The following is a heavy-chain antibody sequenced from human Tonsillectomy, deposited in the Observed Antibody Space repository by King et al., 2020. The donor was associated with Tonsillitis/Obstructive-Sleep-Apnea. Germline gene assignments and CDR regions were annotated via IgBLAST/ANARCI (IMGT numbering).Heavy chain of an antibody. CDR3: ARHAQVAGTCYFDY. J-gene: IGHJ4*02. V-gene: IGHV5-51*01. Sequence: EWQLVQSGAEVKKPGESLKISCKGSGYRFTSYWIGWVRQMPGKGLEWMGIIYPGDSDTRYSPSFRGQVTMSADKPISTAYLQWTSLKASDTAMYYCARHAQVAGTCYFDYWGPGTLVTVSS. D-gene: IGHD6-19*01. CDR1: GYRFTSYW. CDR2: IYPGDSDT.